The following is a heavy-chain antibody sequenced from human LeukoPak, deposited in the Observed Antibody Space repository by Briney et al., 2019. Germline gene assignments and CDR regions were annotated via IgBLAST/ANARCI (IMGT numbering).Heavy chain of an antibody. CDR3: AKDPDYGDYLNGGAFDI. CDR1: GFTFSSYA. CDR2: VSGSGGST. Sequence: PGGSLRLSCAASGFTFSSYAMSWVRQAPGKGLEWVSAVSGSGGSTYYADSVKGRFTISRDNSKNTLYLQMNSLRAEDTAVYYCAKDPDYGDYLNGGAFDIWGQGTMVTVSS. V-gene: IGHV3-23*01. D-gene: IGHD4-17*01. J-gene: IGHJ3*02.